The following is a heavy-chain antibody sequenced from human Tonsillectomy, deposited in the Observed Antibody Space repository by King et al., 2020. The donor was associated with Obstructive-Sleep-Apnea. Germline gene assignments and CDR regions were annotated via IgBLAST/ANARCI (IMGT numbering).Heavy chain of an antibody. CDR1: GTSISDYY. CDR3: ARHRGVEDYGGYGDYFDY. V-gene: IGHV4-59*08. CDR2: MYYSGNT. D-gene: IGHD5-12*01. Sequence: VQLQESGPGLVKPSETLSLTCTVSGTSISDYYWSWIRQPPGKGLEWIGYMYYSGNTNFNPSLKSRVTISADTSKIQFSLRLVSVTAADTAVYYCARHRGVEDYGGYGDYFDYRGQGTLVTVSS. J-gene: IGHJ4*02.